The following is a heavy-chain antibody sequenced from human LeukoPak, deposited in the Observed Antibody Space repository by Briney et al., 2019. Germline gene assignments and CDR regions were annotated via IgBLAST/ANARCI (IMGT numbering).Heavy chain of an antibody. Sequence: GGSLRLSCAASGFTFSNYAMSWVRQAPGKGLEWVSTLSGGGGSTYYADSVKGRFTISRDNSKNTLYLQVNSLRAEDTAVYYCAKGGKWDVTPFDYWGQGTLVTVSS. V-gene: IGHV3-23*01. CDR2: LSGGGGST. D-gene: IGHD1-26*01. CDR1: GFTFSNYA. CDR3: AKGGKWDVTPFDY. J-gene: IGHJ4*02.